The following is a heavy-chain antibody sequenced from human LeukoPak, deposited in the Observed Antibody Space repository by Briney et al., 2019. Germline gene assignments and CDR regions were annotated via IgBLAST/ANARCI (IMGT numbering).Heavy chain of an antibody. CDR2: IDSSGGYM. Sequence: PGGSLRLSCAASGFTVNNKYMTWVRQAPGKGLEWVSSIDSSGGYMFYADSVKGRFIISRDNAKDSLYLQMNSLRVEDTAVYYCLRGDRRDYWGQGTLVTVSS. V-gene: IGHV3-21*06. J-gene: IGHJ4*02. CDR1: GFTVNNKY. CDR3: LRGDRRDY.